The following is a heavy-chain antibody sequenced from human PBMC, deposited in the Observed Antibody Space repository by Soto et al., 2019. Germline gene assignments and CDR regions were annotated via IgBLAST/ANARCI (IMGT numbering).Heavy chain of an antibody. Sequence: QLQLQESGPGLVKPSETLSLTCTVSGGSISSSSYYWCWIRQPPGKGLEWIGSIYYSGSTYYNPSLKSRVTISVDTSKHQFSLKLSSVTAADTVVYYCARHVSGMIGGVDCFDPWGQGTLVTVSS. CDR1: GGSISSSSYY. CDR2: IYYSGST. J-gene: IGHJ5*02. V-gene: IGHV4-39*01. D-gene: IGHD3-22*01. CDR3: ARHVSGMIGGVDCFDP.